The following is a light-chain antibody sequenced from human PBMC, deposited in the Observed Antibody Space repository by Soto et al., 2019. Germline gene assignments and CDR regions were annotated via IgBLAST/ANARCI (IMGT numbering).Light chain of an antibody. J-gene: IGKJ1*01. CDR2: DAS. CDR3: QQYDTYWT. CDR1: QSISGW. Sequence: DIQMTQSPSTLSASVGDRITITCRASQSISGWLAWYQQKPGQAPKVLIYDASSLKSGVPLRFSGSGSGTEFTLTINSLQPDDFATYYCQQYDTYWTFGQGTKV. V-gene: IGKV1-5*01.